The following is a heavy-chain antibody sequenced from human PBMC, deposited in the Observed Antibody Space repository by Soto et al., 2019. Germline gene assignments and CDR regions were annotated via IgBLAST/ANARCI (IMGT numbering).Heavy chain of an antibody. CDR2: SSYDGRET. J-gene: IGHJ4*02. CDR1: DFDFSSYG. CDR3: TTVFEY. V-gene: IGHV3-30*03. Sequence: SLRLSCAASDFDFSSYGIHWVRQAPGKGLEWVAASSYDGRETFYADSAKGRFTVSRDNAENTLYLQMNSLRAEDTAVYYCTTVFEYWGQGTPVTVSS.